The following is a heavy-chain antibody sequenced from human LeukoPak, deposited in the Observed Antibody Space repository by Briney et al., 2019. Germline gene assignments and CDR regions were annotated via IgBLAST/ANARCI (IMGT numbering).Heavy chain of an antibody. CDR2: MNPNSGNT. J-gene: IGHJ6*03. D-gene: IGHD6-19*01. CDR3: ARDYSSGGSYYYYMDV. V-gene: IGHV1-8*03. CDR1: GYTFTSYD. Sequence: ASVKLSCKASGYTFTSYDINWVRQATGQGLEWMGWMNPNSGNTGYAQKFQGRVTITRNTSISTAYMELSSLRSEDTAVYYCARDYSSGGSYYYYMDVWGKGTTVTVSS.